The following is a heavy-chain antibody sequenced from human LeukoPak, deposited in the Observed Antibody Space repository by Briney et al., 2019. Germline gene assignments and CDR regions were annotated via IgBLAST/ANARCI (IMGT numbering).Heavy chain of an antibody. Sequence: PSETLSLTCAVYGGSFSGYYWSWIRQPPGKGLEWIGEINHSGSTNYNPSLKSRVTISVDTSKNQFSLKLSSVTAAGTAVYYCARGWRGYSNYGYYYYYGMDVWGQGTTVTVSS. V-gene: IGHV4-34*01. CDR2: INHSGST. CDR3: ARGWRGYSNYGYYYYYGMDV. D-gene: IGHD4-11*01. CDR1: GGSFSGYY. J-gene: IGHJ6*02.